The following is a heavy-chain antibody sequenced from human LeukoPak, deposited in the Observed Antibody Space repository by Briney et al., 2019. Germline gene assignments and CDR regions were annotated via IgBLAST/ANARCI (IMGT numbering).Heavy chain of an antibody. J-gene: IGHJ6*03. D-gene: IGHD5-24*01. CDR2: IKQDGSEK. CDR1: GFTFSSYW. Sequence: GGSLRLSCAASGFTFSSYWMSWVRQAPGKGLEWVANIKQDGSEKYYVDSVKGRFTISGDNAKNSLYLQMNSLRAEDTAVYYCASPRWLQSVYYYYYMDVWGKGTTVTVSS. CDR3: ASPRWLQSVYYYYYMDV. V-gene: IGHV3-7*01.